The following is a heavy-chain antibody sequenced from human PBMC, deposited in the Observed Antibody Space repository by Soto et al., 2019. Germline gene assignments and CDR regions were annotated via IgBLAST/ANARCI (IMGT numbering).Heavy chain of an antibody. Sequence: RRLSCAASGFTFSNYGMHWVRQAPGRGLEWVTIIWHDGNNKYYADSVRGRFIISRDNSKNRLYLQMNSLRAEDTAVYYCASDLVGASDSYGLDVWGQGTPVTVSS. CDR2: IWHDGNNK. CDR1: GFTFSNYG. V-gene: IGHV3-33*01. J-gene: IGHJ6*02. D-gene: IGHD1-26*01. CDR3: ASDLVGASDSYGLDV.